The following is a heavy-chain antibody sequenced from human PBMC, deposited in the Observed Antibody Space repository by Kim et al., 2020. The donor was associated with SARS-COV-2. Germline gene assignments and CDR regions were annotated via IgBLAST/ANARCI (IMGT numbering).Heavy chain of an antibody. V-gene: IGHV3-30*18. D-gene: IGHD2-2*02. CDR1: GLIFSNYG. CDR3: VKGAILRGADRDY. CDR2: ISYDGSNK. J-gene: IGHJ4*02. Sequence: GGSLRLSCAASGLIFSNYGMHWVRQAPGKGLEWVAAISYDGSNKEYADSVKGRFTISRDNSKNTLYLQMDSLRVEDTAVYYCVKGAILRGADRDYWGQGTLVTVSS.